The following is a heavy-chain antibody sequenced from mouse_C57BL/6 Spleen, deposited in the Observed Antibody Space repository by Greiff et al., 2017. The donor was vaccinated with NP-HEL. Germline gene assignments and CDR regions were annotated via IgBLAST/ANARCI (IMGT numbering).Heavy chain of an antibody. J-gene: IGHJ4*01. CDR1: GFTFSDYG. Sequence: EVQGVESGGGLVKPGGSLKLSCAASGFTFSDYGMHWVRQATEKGLEWVAYISSGSSTIYYADTVKGRFTISRDNAKNTLFLQMTSLRSEDTAMYYCARRITTAYYAMDYWGQGTSVTVSS. D-gene: IGHD1-2*01. V-gene: IGHV5-17*01. CDR2: ISSGSSTI. CDR3: ARRITTAYYAMDY.